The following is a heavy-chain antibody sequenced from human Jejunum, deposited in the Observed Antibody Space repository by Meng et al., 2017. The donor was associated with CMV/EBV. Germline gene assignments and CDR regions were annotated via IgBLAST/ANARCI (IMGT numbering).Heavy chain of an antibody. D-gene: IGHD1-26*01. Sequence: ITRTSYYWGWIRHSQGKGLEWIGTIYYDGTTYSNPSLKSRVTISVDSSKNQFSLSLTSVTAADTAVYYCARALQVGVAGRGASGYWGQGSLVTVSS. CDR3: ARALQVGVAGRGASGY. V-gene: IGHV4-39*01. J-gene: IGHJ4*02. CDR2: IYYDGTT. CDR1: ITRTSYY.